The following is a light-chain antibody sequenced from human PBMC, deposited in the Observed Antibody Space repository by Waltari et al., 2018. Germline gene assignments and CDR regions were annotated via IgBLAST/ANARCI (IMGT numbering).Light chain of an antibody. CDR1: QSVSSSY. J-gene: IGKJ1*01. Sequence: EIVLTQSPGTLSLSPGERATLSCRASQSVSSSYLAWYQQKPGQAPRVLIHGASNRATGSPDRFSGSGSGTDFTLTISRLEPEDIAVYYGQQYGSSPWTFGQGTKVEIK. V-gene: IGKV3-20*01. CDR3: QQYGSSPWT. CDR2: GAS.